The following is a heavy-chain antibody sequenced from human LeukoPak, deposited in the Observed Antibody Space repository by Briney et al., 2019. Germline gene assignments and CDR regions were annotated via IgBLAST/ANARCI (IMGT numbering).Heavy chain of an antibody. V-gene: IGHV3-53*01. CDR3: ARDPGYSYGYDY. CDR2: IYSGGST. CDR1: GFTFSNAW. Sequence: TGGSLRLSCAASGFTFSNAWMSWVRQAPGKGLEWVSVIYSGGSTYYADSVKGRFTISRDNSKNTLYLQMNSLRAEDTAVYYCARDPGYSYGYDYWGQGTLVTVSS. J-gene: IGHJ4*02. D-gene: IGHD5-18*01.